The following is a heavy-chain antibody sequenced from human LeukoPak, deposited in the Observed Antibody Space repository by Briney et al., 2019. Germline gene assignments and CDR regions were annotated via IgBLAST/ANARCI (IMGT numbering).Heavy chain of an antibody. D-gene: IGHD6-19*01. Sequence: GGSLRLSCAAPGFTLSRYWMHWVRQAPGKGLVWVSRINSDGRSTGYADSVEGRFTISRDNAKNTLYLQMNSLRADDTAVYFCATFGSGWYLSYWGQGTLVTVSS. J-gene: IGHJ4*02. V-gene: IGHV3-74*01. CDR2: INSDGRST. CDR3: ATFGSGWYLSY. CDR1: GFTLSRYW.